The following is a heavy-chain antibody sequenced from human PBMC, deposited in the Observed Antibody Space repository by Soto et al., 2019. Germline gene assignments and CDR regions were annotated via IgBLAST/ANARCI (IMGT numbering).Heavy chain of an antibody. D-gene: IGHD3-22*01. J-gene: IGHJ4*02. Sequence: PGGSLRLSCAASGFPFSDYYMSWIRQAPGEGLEWISYISSSAYTIYADSVKGRFTISRDNAKNSLFLQMTSLRVEDTAVYYCARTFDSGGYYSDYWGQGTLVTVSS. V-gene: IGHV3-11*06. CDR2: ISSSAYT. CDR1: GFPFSDYY. CDR3: ARTFDSGGYYSDY.